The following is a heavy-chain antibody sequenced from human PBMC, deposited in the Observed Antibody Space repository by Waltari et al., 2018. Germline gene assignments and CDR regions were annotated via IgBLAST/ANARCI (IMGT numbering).Heavy chain of an antibody. V-gene: IGHV4-39*07. D-gene: IGHD4-17*01. CDR2: IHSSGST. J-gene: IGHJ3*02. CDR1: GGSITTRSYH. CDR3: AGQPPTTVPTPRSPFDT. Sequence: QPQLQESGPGLEKPSETLSLTCTVSGGSITTRSYHWAWIRQTPGRGLEWIGSIHSSGSTYYSPSLRSRVTMSVDTSNNQFSLKLTSVTAADTAVYYCAGQPPTTVPTPRSPFDTWGQGTMVSVSS.